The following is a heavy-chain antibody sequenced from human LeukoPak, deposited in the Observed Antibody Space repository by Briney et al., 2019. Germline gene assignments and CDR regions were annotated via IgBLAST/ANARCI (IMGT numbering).Heavy chain of an antibody. J-gene: IGHJ4*02. CDR3: ARGYSSGWYFDY. CDR2: IRYDGIAI. CDR1: GFTFSSFG. Sequence: GGSLRLSCAASGFTFSSFGMNWVRQAPGKGLEWVTFIRYDGIAIQYADSVKGRFTISRDNSKNALYLQMISLRPEDTAVYFCARGYSSGWYFDYWGQGTLVTVSS. D-gene: IGHD6-19*01. V-gene: IGHV3-30*02.